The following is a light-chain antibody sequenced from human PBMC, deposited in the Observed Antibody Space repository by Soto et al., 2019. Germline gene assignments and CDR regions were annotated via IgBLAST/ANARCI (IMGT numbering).Light chain of an antibody. CDR1: QTVSSNY. Sequence: EIVLTQSPGTLSLSPGERATLSCRASQTVSSNYLAWYQQKPGQAPRLLIYAASTRATGIPDRFSGSGSGTDFTLSISSLQPEDFATYYCQQTYSLPPDITFGQGTRLDIK. CDR3: QQTYSLPPDIT. CDR2: AAS. J-gene: IGKJ5*01. V-gene: IGKV3-20*01.